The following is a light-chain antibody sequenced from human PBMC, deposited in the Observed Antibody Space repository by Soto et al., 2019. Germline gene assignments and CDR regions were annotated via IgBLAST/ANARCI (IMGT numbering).Light chain of an antibody. CDR3: AGWDDSLLGPV. CDR1: SSNIGAGYD. CDR2: GNS. V-gene: IGLV1-40*01. J-gene: IGLJ3*02. Sequence: QSVLTQPPSVSGAPGQWVTFSCTGSSSNIGAGYDVHWYQQLPGSAPKLLIYGNSNRPSGVPDRFSGSKSGASASLAIAGLQTEDEADYYCAGWDDSLLGPVFGGGTKLTVL.